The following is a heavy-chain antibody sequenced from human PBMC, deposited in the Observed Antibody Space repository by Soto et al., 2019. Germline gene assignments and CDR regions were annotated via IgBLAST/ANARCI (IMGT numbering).Heavy chain of an antibody. D-gene: IGHD1-1*01. J-gene: IGHJ6*02. CDR2: ISGSGGST. CDR1: GFTFSSYA. Sequence: WSLRLSCAASGFTFSSYAMSWVRQAPGKGLEWVSAISGSGGSTYYADSVKGRFTISRDNSKNTLYLQMNSLRAEDTAVYYCAKAHPTNRHRYYYYYGMDVWGQGTTVTVSS. V-gene: IGHV3-23*01. CDR3: AKAHPTNRHRYYYYYGMDV.